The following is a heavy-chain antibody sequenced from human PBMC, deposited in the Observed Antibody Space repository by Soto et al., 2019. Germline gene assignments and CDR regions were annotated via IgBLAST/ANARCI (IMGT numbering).Heavy chain of an antibody. V-gene: IGHV2-5*02. CDR2: ICWDDEK. Sequence: SGPTLVHPEQTLTLTCTFSGFSLSTSGVGVGWIRRPPVRALEWLALICWDDEKRYSPSLKIRLTITKDTSKNQVVLTMTNMDPAETAKSYGARHSGDIVVVTPIHIPYXDYCGQPTLVTXSX. D-gene: IGHD2-21*02. J-gene: IGHJ4*02. CDR3: ARHSGDIVVVTPIHIPYXDY. CDR1: GFSLSTSGVG.